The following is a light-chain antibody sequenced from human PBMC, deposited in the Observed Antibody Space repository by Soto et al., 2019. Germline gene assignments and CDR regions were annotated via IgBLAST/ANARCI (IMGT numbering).Light chain of an antibody. CDR3: QQYNDNWT. J-gene: IGKJ1*01. CDR2: KAS. V-gene: IGKV1-5*03. Sequence: DIQMTQSPSTLSASVGDRVTITCRASQSISSWLAWYQQKPGKAPKLLIYKASTLQSGVPSRFSGSGSGTEFPLAISRLQPDDYATYYCQQYNDNWTFGQGTKVEIK. CDR1: QSISSW.